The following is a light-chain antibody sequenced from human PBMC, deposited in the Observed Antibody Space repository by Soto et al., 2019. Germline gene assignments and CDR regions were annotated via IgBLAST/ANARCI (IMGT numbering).Light chain of an antibody. CDR1: SSNIGRNF. V-gene: IGLV1-51*01. CDR3: GTWASSLKAWL. CDR2: DNG. J-gene: IGLJ3*02. Sequence: QSVLTQPPSVSAAPGQKVTISCSGSSSNIGRNFVSWYQQLPGTGPKLLIYDNGKRPSGTPERFSGSKSGMSATLAITGLQTGDEADYYCGTWASSLKAWLFGAGTKLTVL.